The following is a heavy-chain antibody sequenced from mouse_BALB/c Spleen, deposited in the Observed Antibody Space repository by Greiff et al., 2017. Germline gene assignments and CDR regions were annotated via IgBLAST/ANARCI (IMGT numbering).Heavy chain of an antibody. Sequence: EVQRVESGGGLVKPGGSLKLSCAASGFTFSDYYMYWVRQTPEKRLEWVATISDGGSYTYYPDNVKGRFTISRDNAKNNLYLQMSSLKSEDTAMYYCAREDYGDGGTWFAYWGQGTLVTVSA. J-gene: IGHJ3*01. CDR2: ISDGGSYT. CDR1: GFTFSDYY. V-gene: IGHV5-4*02. CDR3: AREDYGDGGTWFAY. D-gene: IGHD2-13*01.